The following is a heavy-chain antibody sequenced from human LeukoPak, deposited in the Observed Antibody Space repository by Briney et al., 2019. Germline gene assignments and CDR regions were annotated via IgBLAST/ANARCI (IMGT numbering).Heavy chain of an antibody. CDR1: AFTFSSYA. D-gene: IGHD1-1*01. CDR2: IRFDGSNK. Sequence: GGSLRLSCAASAFTFSSYALHWVRQAPGKGLEWVAFIRFDGSNKYYADSVKGRFTISRDNSKNTLSLQMTSLRAEDSAVYYCARHNRYNWNAHFDCWGQGSLVTVSS. J-gene: IGHJ4*02. V-gene: IGHV3-30*04. CDR3: ARHNRYNWNAHFDC.